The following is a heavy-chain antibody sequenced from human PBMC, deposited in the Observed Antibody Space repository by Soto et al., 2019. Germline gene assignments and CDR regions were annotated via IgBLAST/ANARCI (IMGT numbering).Heavy chain of an antibody. D-gene: IGHD3-3*01. J-gene: IGHJ5*02. CDR2: IYSDGST. CDR3: ARVWGSRGFWSGRADL. Sequence: GGSLRLSCAASGFTVSSNYMSWVRQAPGKGLEWVSIIYSDGSTYYADSVKGRFTISRDNSKNTLYLQINSLRAEDTAVYYCARVWGSRGFWSGRADLWGQGTLVTVSS. CDR1: GFTVSSNY. V-gene: IGHV3-66*01.